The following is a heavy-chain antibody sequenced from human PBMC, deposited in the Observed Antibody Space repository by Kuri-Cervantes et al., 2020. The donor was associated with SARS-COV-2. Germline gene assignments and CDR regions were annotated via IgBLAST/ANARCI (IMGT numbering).Heavy chain of an antibody. CDR2: IIPILGIA. D-gene: IGHD2-2*02. V-gene: IGHV1-69*04. Sequence: SVKVSCKASGYTFTSYGISWVRQAPGQGLEWMGRIIPILGIANYAQKFQGRVTITADKSTSTAYMELSSLRAEDTALYYCARDPQSYCSSTSCYIPVDWGQGTMVTVSS. CDR1: GYTFTSYG. CDR3: ARDPQSYCSSTSCYIPVD. J-gene: IGHJ3*01.